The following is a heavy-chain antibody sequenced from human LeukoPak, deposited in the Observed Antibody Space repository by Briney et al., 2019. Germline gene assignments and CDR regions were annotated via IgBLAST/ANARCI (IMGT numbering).Heavy chain of an antibody. CDR2: ISSSGST. J-gene: IGHJ1*01. CDR3: ARVPSSGYFAEYFQH. D-gene: IGHD3-22*01. V-gene: IGHV4-61*02. Sequence: PSETLSLTCTVSGDSISSGDYYWSWIRQPAGKGLEWIGRISSSGSTNYNPSLKSRVTISVDTSKDQFSLKLSSVTAADTAVYYCARVPSSGYFAEYFQHWGQGTLVTVSS. CDR1: GDSISSGDYY.